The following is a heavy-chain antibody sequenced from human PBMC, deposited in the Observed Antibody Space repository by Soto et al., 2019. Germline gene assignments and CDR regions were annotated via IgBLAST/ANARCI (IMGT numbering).Heavy chain of an antibody. CDR2: LSAYNANT. D-gene: IGHD1-1*01. J-gene: IGHJ5*02. V-gene: IGHV1-18*04. CDR3: ARDDWKSAGWFDP. Sequence: ASVKVSCQASGYTFTSYGISWVPQAPGQGLEWMGWLSAYNANTNYAQKLQGRVTMTTDASTSTAYMELRSLRSDDTAVYYCARDDWKSAGWFDPWGQGTRVTVSS. CDR1: GYTFTSYG.